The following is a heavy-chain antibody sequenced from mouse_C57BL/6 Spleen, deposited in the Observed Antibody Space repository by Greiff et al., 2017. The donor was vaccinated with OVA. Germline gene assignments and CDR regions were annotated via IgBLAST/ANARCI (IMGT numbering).Heavy chain of an antibody. J-gene: IGHJ3*01. V-gene: IGHV1-42*01. Sequence: VQLKQSGPELVKPGASVKISCKASGYSFTGYYMNWVKQSPEKSLEWIGEINPSTGGTTYNQKFKAKATLTVDKSSSTAYMQLKSLTSEDSAVYYCARGDYEGSWFAYWGQGTLVTVSA. CDR1: GYSFTGYY. D-gene: IGHD2-4*01. CDR3: ARGDYEGSWFAY. CDR2: INPSTGGT.